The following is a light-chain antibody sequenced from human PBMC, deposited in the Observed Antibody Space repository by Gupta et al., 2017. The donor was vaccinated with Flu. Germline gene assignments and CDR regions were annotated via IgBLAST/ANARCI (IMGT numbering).Light chain of an antibody. CDR2: AAF. Sequence: DIRMTQSPSSLSASVGDRVTITCRASQSINAFLNWYQQKPGKAPKLLIYAAFRLQSGVPSRFSGSRSGTDFTLTISSLESEDFATYYCQQSSTIPFSFGPGTKVDVK. CDR1: QSINAF. V-gene: IGKV1-39*01. CDR3: QQSSTIPFS. J-gene: IGKJ3*01.